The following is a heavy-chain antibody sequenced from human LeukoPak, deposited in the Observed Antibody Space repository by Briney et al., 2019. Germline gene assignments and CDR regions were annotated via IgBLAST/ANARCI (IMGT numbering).Heavy chain of an antibody. D-gene: IGHD6-13*01. CDR1: GFTFSSYG. V-gene: IGHV3-23*01. CDR2: ISGSGGST. CDR3: AKAGQQLVQLWDY. J-gene: IGHJ4*02. Sequence: GGTLRLSCAASGFTFSSYGMSWVRQAPGKGLEWVSAISGSGGSTYYADSVKGRFTISRDNSKNTLYLQMNSLRAEDTAVYYCAKAGQQLVQLWDYWGQGTLVTVSA.